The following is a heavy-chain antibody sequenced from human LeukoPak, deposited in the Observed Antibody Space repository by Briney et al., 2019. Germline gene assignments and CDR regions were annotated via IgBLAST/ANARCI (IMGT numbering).Heavy chain of an antibody. CDR2: IYTSGST. V-gene: IGHV4-61*02. CDR1: GGSISSGSYY. D-gene: IGHD3-16*02. J-gene: IGHJ4*02. Sequence: SQTLSLTCTVSGGSISSGSYYWSWIRQPAGKGLEWIGRIYTSGSTNYNPSLKSRVTISVDTSKNQFSLKLSSVTAADTAVYYCARVDSRYGYPFDHWGQGTLVTVSS. CDR3: ARVDSRYGYPFDH.